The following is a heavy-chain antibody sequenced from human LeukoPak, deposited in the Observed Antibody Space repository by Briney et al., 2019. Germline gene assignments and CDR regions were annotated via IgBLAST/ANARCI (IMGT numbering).Heavy chain of an antibody. V-gene: IGHV3-20*04. D-gene: IGHD6-19*01. CDR3: ARDGSGWYSDY. CDR2: ISWNGGDT. CDR1: GFTFNDYG. Sequence: GGSLRLSCAASGFTFNDYGTSWVRQAPGKGLEWVSGISWNGGDTGYVDSVKGRFTISRDNAKNSLYLQMNSLRAEDTALYYCARDGSGWYSDYWGQGTPVIVSS. J-gene: IGHJ4*02.